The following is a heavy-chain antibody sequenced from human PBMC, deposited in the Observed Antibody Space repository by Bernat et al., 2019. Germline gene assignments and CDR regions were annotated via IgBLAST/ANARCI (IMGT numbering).Heavy chain of an antibody. CDR1: GGSISSTSYY. V-gene: IGHV4-39*01. Sequence: QLQLQESGPGLVKPSETLSLTCTVSGGSISSTSYYWGWIRQPPGKGLECIGSIYYSGSTYYNPSLKSRVTISVDTSKNQISLQLSSVTATDTAIDYCARHLHLGITICGGGNWYFDLWGRGALVTVSS. CDR2: IYYSGST. CDR3: ARHLHLGITICGGGNWYFDL. D-gene: IGHD3-3*01. J-gene: IGHJ2*01.